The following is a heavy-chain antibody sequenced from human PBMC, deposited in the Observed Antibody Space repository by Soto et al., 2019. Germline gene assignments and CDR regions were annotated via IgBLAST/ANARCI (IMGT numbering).Heavy chain of an antibody. D-gene: IGHD2-2*01. CDR1: GGTFSSYA. CDR3: ARDRPVPAAMGNYYYYGMDV. J-gene: IGHJ6*02. Sequence: SVKVSCKASGGTFSSYAISWVRQAPGQGLEWMGGIIPIFGTANYAQKFQGRVTITADESTSTAYMELSSLRSEDTAVYYCARDRPVPAAMGNYYYYGMDVWGQGTTVTVSS. V-gene: IGHV1-69*13. CDR2: IIPIFGTA.